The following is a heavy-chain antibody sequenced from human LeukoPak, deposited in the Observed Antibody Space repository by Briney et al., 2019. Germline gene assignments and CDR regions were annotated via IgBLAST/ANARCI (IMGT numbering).Heavy chain of an antibody. CDR3: ARYSSSYYYDFHY. J-gene: IGHJ4*02. V-gene: IGHV4-39*01. CDR2: IYYSGST. Sequence: SETLSLTCTVSGGSISDSDYYWGWIRQTPGEGLAWIGSIYYSGSTYYNPSLRGRVTISIDASKNQFSLRLSSVTAADTAVYYCARYSSSYYYDFHYWGQGTLVTVSS. D-gene: IGHD3-22*01. CDR1: GGSISDSDYY.